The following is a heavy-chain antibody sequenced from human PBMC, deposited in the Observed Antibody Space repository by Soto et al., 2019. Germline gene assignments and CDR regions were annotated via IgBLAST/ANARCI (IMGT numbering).Heavy chain of an antibody. J-gene: IGHJ4*02. Sequence: PSETLSLTCAVYGGSFSGYYWSWIRQPPGKGLEWIGEINHSGSTNYNPSLKSRVTISVDTSKNQFSLKLSSVTAADTAVYYCARRSGLYGSGSPIDYWGQGTLVTVSS. D-gene: IGHD3-10*01. CDR1: GGSFSGYY. CDR3: ARRSGLYGSGSPIDY. CDR2: INHSGST. V-gene: IGHV4-34*01.